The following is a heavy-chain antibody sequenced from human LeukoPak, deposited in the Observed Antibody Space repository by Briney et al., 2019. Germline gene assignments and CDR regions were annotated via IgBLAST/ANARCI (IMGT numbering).Heavy chain of an antibody. V-gene: IGHV3-74*01. CDR1: GFTFSSYW. Sequence: GGSLRLSCAASGFTFSSYWMHWVRQAPGKGLVWVSRINSDGSSTSYADSVKGRFTISRDNAKNSLYLQMNSLRAEDTAVYYCAREPIVATITGITSDDAFDIWGQGTMVTVSS. D-gene: IGHD5-12*01. J-gene: IGHJ3*02. CDR2: INSDGSST. CDR3: AREPIVATITGITSDDAFDI.